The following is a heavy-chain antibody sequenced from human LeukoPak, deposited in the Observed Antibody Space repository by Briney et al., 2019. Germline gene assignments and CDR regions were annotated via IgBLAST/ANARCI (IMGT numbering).Heavy chain of an antibody. CDR2: IKQDGSEE. V-gene: IGHV3-7*01. J-gene: IGHJ4*02. Sequence: PGGSLRLSCAASGFTFSSSWMSWVRQAPGKGLEWVANIKQDGSEEYYVDSVKGRFTISRDNAKNSLYLKMNSLRAEDTAVYYCARGPVGAYWDWGQGTLVTVSS. CDR3: ARGPVGAYWD. CDR1: GFTFSSSW. D-gene: IGHD1-26*01.